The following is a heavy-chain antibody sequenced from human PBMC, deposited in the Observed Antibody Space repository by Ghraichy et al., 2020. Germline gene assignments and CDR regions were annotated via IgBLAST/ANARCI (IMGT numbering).Heavy chain of an antibody. Sequence: LSLTCAASGFTFGRYWMTWVRQAPGKGLECVANIKHDGSEKYYVDSVKGRFTISRDNAKNSLYLQMNSLRAEDTAVYYCARGLWGTAPGVWGQGTMVTVSS. CDR1: GFTFGRYW. D-gene: IGHD3-16*01. CDR3: ARGLWGTAPGV. CDR2: IKHDGSEK. J-gene: IGHJ3*01. V-gene: IGHV3-7*01.